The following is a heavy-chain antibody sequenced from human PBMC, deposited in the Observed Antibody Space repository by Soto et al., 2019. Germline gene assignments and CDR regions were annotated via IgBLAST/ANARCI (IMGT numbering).Heavy chain of an antibody. CDR2: IIPIFGTA. Sequence: QVQLVQSGAEVKKPGSSVKVSCKASGGTFSSYAISWVRQAPGQGLEWMGGIIPIFGTANYAQKFQGRVTITADECTSTAYMELSILRSEDTAVYYCARVEVTTIVVVSGAFYIWGQGTMVMVSS. V-gene: IGHV1-69*01. J-gene: IGHJ3*02. CDR3: ARVEVTTIVVVSGAFYI. D-gene: IGHD3-22*01. CDR1: GGTFSSYA.